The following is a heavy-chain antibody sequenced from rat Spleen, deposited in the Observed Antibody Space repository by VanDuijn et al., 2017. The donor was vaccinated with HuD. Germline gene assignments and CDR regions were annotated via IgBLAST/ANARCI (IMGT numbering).Heavy chain of an antibody. D-gene: IGHD1-11*01. V-gene: IGHV2S12*01. CDR2: ISSGGST. J-gene: IGHJ2*01. Sequence: QVQLKESGPGLVQPSQTLSLTCTVSGFSLTSNGVSWVRQPPGKGLEWIAAISSGGSTYYNSALKSRLSISRDTSKSQVFLKRNSLQTEDTAIYFCTRVPYSYWGQGVMVTVSS. CDR1: GFSLTSNG. CDR3: TRVPYSY.